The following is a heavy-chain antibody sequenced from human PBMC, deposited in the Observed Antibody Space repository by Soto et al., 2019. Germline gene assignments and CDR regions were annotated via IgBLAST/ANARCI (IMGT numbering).Heavy chain of an antibody. Sequence: QVQLVQSGAEVKKPGSSVKVSCKASGGTFSSYAISWVRQAPGQGLEWMGGIIPIFGTADYAQKFQGRVTITGDESPSTAYRELSSRRSEDTAVYYCASHSGSSPEGRYYYGMDVWGQGTTVTVSS. V-gene: IGHV1-69*12. CDR3: ASHSGSSPEGRYYYGMDV. D-gene: IGHD1-26*01. J-gene: IGHJ6*02. CDR1: GGTFSSYA. CDR2: IIPIFGTA.